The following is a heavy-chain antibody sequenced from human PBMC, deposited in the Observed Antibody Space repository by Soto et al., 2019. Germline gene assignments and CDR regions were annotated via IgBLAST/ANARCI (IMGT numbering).Heavy chain of an antibody. Sequence: SEALCLRCTVSGGSMSSDWWSWIRQPPGKGLEWIGYIYYSGSTNYNPSLKSRVTISVDTSKNQFSLKLSSVTAADTAVYYCARAVAAGYYYYYYGMDVWGQGTTVT. D-gene: IGHD6-13*01. CDR1: GGSMSSDW. CDR3: ARAVAAGYYYYYYGMDV. J-gene: IGHJ6*02. V-gene: IGHV4-59*01. CDR2: IYYSGST.